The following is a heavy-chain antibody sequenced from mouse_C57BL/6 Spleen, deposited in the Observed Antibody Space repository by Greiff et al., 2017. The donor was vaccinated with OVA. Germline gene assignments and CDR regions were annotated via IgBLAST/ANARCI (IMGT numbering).Heavy chain of an antibody. J-gene: IGHJ4*01. V-gene: IGHV1-26*01. D-gene: IGHD4-1*01. CDR3: ARHWYYAMDY. CDR1: GYTFTDYY. CDR2: INPNNGGT. Sequence: EVQLQQSGPELVKPGASVKISCKASGYTFTDYYMNWVKQSHGKSLEWIGDINPNNGGTSYNQKFKGKATLTVDKSSSTAYMELRSLTSEDSAVYYCARHWYYAMDYWGQGTSVTVSS.